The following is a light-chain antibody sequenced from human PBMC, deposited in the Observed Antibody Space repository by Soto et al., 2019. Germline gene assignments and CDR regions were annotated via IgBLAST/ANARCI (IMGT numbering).Light chain of an antibody. Sequence: QSALTQPASVSGSPGQSINISCTGTSSDVGGYNYDSWYQQHPGKAPKLMIYDVSNRPSGVSNRFSGSKSGNTASLTISGLQAEDEADYYCSSYTSSSTLLYVFGTGTKVTVL. CDR2: DVS. CDR1: SSDVGGYNY. J-gene: IGLJ1*01. CDR3: SSYTSSSTLLYV. V-gene: IGLV2-14*01.